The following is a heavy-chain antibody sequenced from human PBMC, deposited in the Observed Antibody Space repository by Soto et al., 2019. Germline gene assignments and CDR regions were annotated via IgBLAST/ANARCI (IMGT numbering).Heavy chain of an antibody. V-gene: IGHV1-8*01. Sequence: QVQLVQSGAEVKKPGASVKVSCKASGYTFTSYDINWVRQATGQGLEWMGWMNPNSGNTGYAQKFQGRVTMTRNTTMSTAYMELRSLTSEDTAVYYCARAYEGLYDFSRFDPWGQGTLVTVAS. CDR1: GYTFTSYD. CDR3: ARAYEGLYDFSRFDP. J-gene: IGHJ5*02. CDR2: MNPNSGNT. D-gene: IGHD3-3*01.